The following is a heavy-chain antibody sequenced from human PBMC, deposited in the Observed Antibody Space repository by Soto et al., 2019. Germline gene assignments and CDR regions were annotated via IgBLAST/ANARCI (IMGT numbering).Heavy chain of an antibody. CDR1: GFIFSNYA. CDR3: ANSQSSLYYMDV. CDR2: FGGSGGT. J-gene: IGHJ6*03. V-gene: IGHV3-23*01. Sequence: EVQVLESGGGLVQPGGSLRLSCVGSGFIFSNYAMAWVRQAPGKGLEWVSGFGGSGGTYYADSVKGRYTISRDNSKNTLYLQMNGLRVEDTVVYYCANSQSSLYYMDVWGKGTAVTVSS.